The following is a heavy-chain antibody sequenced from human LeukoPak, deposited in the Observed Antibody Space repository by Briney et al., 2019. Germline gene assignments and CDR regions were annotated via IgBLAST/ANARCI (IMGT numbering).Heavy chain of an antibody. CDR3: ARGQWVGTTQAYYLQY. CDR2: GNTGNGHT. Sequence: ASVKVSCKASGYDFTDYSIQWVRQAPGQGLELMGGGNTGNGHTRYSPKFQGRVTIVRDTSASTAYMDLSSLTSEDTALYYCARGQWVGTTQAYYLQYWGQGTLVAVSS. J-gene: IGHJ4*02. V-gene: IGHV1-3*04. CDR1: GYDFTDYS. D-gene: IGHD1-26*01.